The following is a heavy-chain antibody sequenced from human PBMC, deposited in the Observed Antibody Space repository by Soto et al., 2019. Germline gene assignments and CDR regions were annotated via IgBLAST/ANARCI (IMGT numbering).Heavy chain of an antibody. Sequence: QVQLVQSGAEVKGPGASVKVSCKASGYTFTSYGISWVRQAPGQGLEWMGWISAYNGNTNYAQKLQGRDTMTTHTSTSTGYMELRSLRTDDTAVYYCARDGEVVPADLAPWGQGTLVSVSS. CDR1: GYTFTSYG. V-gene: IGHV1-18*01. J-gene: IGHJ5*02. CDR3: ARDGEVVPADLAP. CDR2: ISAYNGNT. D-gene: IGHD2-2*01.